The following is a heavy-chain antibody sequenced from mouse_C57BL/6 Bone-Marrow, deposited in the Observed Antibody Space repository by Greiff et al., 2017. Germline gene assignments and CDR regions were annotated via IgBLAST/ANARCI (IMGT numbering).Heavy chain of an antibody. CDR1: GYTFTSYG. CDR2: IYPRSGNT. CDR3: ARSGSYSNYFAWFAY. Sequence: QVQLQQSGAELARPGASVKLSCKASGYTFTSYGISWVKQRTGQGLEWIGEIYPRSGNTYYNEKFKGKATLTAVKSSSTAYMELRSLTSEDSAVYFCARSGSYSNYFAWFAYWGQGTLVTVSA. J-gene: IGHJ3*01. D-gene: IGHD2-5*01. V-gene: IGHV1-81*01.